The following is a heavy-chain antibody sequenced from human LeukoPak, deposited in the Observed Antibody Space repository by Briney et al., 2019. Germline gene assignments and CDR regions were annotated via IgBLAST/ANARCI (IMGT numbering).Heavy chain of an antibody. CDR2: ISAYNGNT. CDR1: GYTFTSYG. Sequence: GASVKVSCKASGYTFTSYGISWVRQAPGQGPEWMGWISAYNGNTNYAQKLQGRVTMTTDTSTSTAHMELRSLRSDDTAVYYCAREGPFYYMDVWGKGTTVTVSS. V-gene: IGHV1-18*01. J-gene: IGHJ6*03. CDR3: AREGPFYYMDV.